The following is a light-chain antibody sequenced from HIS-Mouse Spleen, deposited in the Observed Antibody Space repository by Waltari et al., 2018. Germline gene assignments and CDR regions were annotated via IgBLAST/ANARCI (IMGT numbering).Light chain of an antibody. CDR2: TDS. J-gene: IGLJ3*02. Sequence: SYELTQPSSVSVSPGQTARITCSGDVLAKKYARWFQQKPGQAPVLVIYTDSERPSGIPGRFSGSSSGTTVTLTISGAQVEDEADYYCYSAADNNLVFGGGTKLTVL. CDR3: YSAADNNLV. V-gene: IGLV3-27*01. CDR1: VLAKKY.